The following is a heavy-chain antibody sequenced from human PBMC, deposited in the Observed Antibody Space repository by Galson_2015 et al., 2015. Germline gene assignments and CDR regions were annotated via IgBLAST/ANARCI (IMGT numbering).Heavy chain of an antibody. V-gene: IGHV1-18*04. J-gene: IGHJ6*02. CDR1: GYTFTSYG. D-gene: IGHD2-21*02. CDR3: ARLFVVVTAISRRYYYYGMDV. CDR2: ISAYNGNT. Sequence: SVKVSCKASGYTFTSYGISWVRQAPGQGLEWMGWISAYNGNTNYAQKLQGRVTMTTDTSTSTAYMELRSLRSDDTAVYYCARLFVVVTAISRRYYYYGMDVWGQGTTVTVSS.